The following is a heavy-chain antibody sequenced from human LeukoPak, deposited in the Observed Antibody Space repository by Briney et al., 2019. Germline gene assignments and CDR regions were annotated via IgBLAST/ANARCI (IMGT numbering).Heavy chain of an antibody. V-gene: IGHV1-18*01. Sequence: ASVKVSCKASGYTFTSYGISWVRQAPGQGLEWMGWISAYNGNTNYAQKLQGRVTMTTDTSTSTAYMELRSLRSDDTAAYYCARDVPNYYDSSGYYGYWGQGTLVTVSS. CDR3: ARDVPNYYDSSGYYGY. J-gene: IGHJ4*02. CDR1: GYTFTSYG. D-gene: IGHD3-22*01. CDR2: ISAYNGNT.